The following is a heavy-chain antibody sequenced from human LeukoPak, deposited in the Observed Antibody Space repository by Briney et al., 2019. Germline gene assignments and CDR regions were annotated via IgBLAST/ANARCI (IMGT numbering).Heavy chain of an antibody. D-gene: IGHD6-19*01. Sequence: ASVKVSCKASGYTFTSYDINWVRQATGQGLEWMGWMNPNSGNTGYAQKFQGRVTITRNTSISTAYMELSSLRSEDTAVYYCARAYPYSSGWPDFDYWGQGTLVTVSS. V-gene: IGHV1-8*03. CDR2: MNPNSGNT. J-gene: IGHJ4*02. CDR3: ARAYPYSSGWPDFDY. CDR1: GYTFTSYD.